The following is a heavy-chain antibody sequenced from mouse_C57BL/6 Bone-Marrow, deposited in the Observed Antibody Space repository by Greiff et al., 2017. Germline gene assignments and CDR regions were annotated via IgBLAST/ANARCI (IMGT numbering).Heavy chain of an antibody. CDR2: IDPNSGGT. CDR1: GYTFTSYW. Sequence: QVQLKESGAELARPGASVKLSCKASGYTFTSYWMHWVKQRPGRGLEWIGRIDPNSGGTKYNEKFKSKATLTVDKPSSTAYMQLSSLTSEDSAVYYCARSNGNYGYWYFDVWGTGTTVTVSS. J-gene: IGHJ1*03. V-gene: IGHV1-72*01. D-gene: IGHD2-1*01. CDR3: ARSNGNYGYWYFDV.